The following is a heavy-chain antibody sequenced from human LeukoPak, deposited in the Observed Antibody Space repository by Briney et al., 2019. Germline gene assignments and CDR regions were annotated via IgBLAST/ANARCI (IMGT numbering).Heavy chain of an antibody. CDR1: GFTFSSYG. J-gene: IGHJ4*02. CDR2: ISYDGSNK. Sequence: GGSLRLSCAASGFTFSSYGMHWVGQAPGKGLEWVAVISYDGSNKYYADSVKGRFTISRDNSKNTLYLQMNSLRAEDTAVYYCAKVPHGDYAVDYWGQGTLVTVSS. CDR3: AKVPHGDYAVDY. V-gene: IGHV3-30*18. D-gene: IGHD4-17*01.